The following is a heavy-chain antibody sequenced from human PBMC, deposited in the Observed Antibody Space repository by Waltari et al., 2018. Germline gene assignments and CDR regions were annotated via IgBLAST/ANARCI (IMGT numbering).Heavy chain of an antibody. CDR3: ATYIGASVGTAAFDV. CDR1: GVSITSNRHY. D-gene: IGHD5-12*01. V-gene: IGHV4-39*01. J-gene: IGHJ3*01. Sequence: QLQLQESGPRLVRPSETLSLICRVSGVSITSNRHYWAWIRQSPGQGLEWLGTVSYSGTTYISPSLKSRVSVSRDTSKNHVSLILGSVTAADMAVYYCATYIGASVGTAAFDVWGQGTMVTVSS. CDR2: VSYSGTT.